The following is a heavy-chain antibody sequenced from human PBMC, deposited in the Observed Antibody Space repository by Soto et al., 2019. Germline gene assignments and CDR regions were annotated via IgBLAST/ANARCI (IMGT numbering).Heavy chain of an antibody. V-gene: IGHV4-30-2*01. J-gene: IGHJ4*02. CDR1: GGSLSGATYS. Sequence: SETLSLTCVVSGGSLSGATYSWNWIRQPPGKGLEWIGYIFPSGTTYYNPSLKSRVTISIDVSKNQFSLSLRSLTAADTAVYYCARSREFDYWSQGTLVTVSS. CDR3: ARSREFDY. CDR2: IFPSGTT.